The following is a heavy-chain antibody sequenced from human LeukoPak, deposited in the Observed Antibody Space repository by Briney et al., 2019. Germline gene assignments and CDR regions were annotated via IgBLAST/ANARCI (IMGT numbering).Heavy chain of an antibody. CDR3: ARRGYGYSQPDY. CDR1: GYSFTRYW. CDR2: IYPGDSDT. J-gene: IGHJ4*02. D-gene: IGHD5-18*01. V-gene: IGHV5-51*01. Sequence: GESLKISCKGSGYSFTRYWIGWVRQTPGKGLEWMGLIYPGDSDTRYSPSFQGQVTISADKSISTAYLQWTNLKASDTAMYYCARRGYGYSQPDYWGQGTLVTVSS.